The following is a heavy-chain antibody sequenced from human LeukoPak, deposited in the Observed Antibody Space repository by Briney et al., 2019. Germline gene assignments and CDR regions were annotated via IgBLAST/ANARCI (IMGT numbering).Heavy chain of an antibody. CDR2: IIPIFGTA. Sequence: SVKVSCKASGGTFSSYAINWVRQAPGQGLEWMGGIIPIFGTANYAQKFQDRVTITAAESTSTAYMDLSSLRSEGTAIYYFASRLYCSNTRCRNFPFAYWGQGTLVTVSS. CDR3: ASRLYCSNTRCRNFPFAY. D-gene: IGHD2-2*01. V-gene: IGHV1-69*01. CDR1: GGTFSSYA. J-gene: IGHJ4*02.